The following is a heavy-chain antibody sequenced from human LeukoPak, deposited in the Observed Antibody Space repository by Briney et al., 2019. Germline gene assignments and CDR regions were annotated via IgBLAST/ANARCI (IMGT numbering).Heavy chain of an antibody. CDR3: ASGQQLVLDY. D-gene: IGHD6-13*01. V-gene: IGHV3-21*01. CDR2: ISSSSSYI. Sequence: GGSLRLSCAASGFTFSSYSMNWVRQAPGKGPEWVSSISSSSSYIYYADSVKGRFTISRDNAKNSLYLQMNSLRAEDTAVYYCASGQQLVLDYWGQGTLVTVSS. J-gene: IGHJ4*02. CDR1: GFTFSSYS.